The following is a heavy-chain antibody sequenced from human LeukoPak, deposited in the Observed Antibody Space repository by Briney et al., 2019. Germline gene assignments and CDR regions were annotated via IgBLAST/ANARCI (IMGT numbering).Heavy chain of an antibody. J-gene: IGHJ4*02. D-gene: IGHD1-26*01. CDR3: ARMYSGTSYYFDY. V-gene: IGHV4-59*01. Sequence: SETLSLTCSVSGVSISTYYWIWIRQPPAKGLEWMGFFSYSGSTKYNPSLKSRVTMSVDTSKNQFSLKLNSVTAADTAVYYCARMYSGTSYYFDYWGRGTLVTVS. CDR1: GVSISTYY. CDR2: FSYSGST.